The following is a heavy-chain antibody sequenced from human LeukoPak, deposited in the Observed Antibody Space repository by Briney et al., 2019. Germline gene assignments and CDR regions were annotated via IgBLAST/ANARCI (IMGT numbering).Heavy chain of an antibody. CDR2: IKQDGSEK. D-gene: IGHD1-26*01. V-gene: IGHV3-7*01. Sequence: GGSLRLSCAASGFTLSTYWMSWVRQAPGKGLEWVANIKQDGSEKQYVDSVKGRFTISRDNARNSLYLQMNSLRAEDTAVYYCARVKYHGGLRSDWGQGTLVT. J-gene: IGHJ4*02. CDR3: ARVKYHGGLRSD. CDR1: GFTLSTYW.